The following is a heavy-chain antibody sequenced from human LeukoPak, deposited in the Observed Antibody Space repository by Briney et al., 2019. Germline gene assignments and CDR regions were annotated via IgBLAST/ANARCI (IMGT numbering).Heavy chain of an antibody. V-gene: IGHV4-4*07. CDR2: IHTSGST. CDR1: GGSISSSY. Sequence: SETLSLTCTVSGGSISSSYWSWVRQPAGKGLEWIGRIHTSGSTNYNPSLKSRVTMSVDTSKNQFSLKLSSVTAADTAVYYCARDQYYYDSSGYLTFDYWGQGTLVTVSS. CDR3: ARDQYYYDSSGYLTFDY. J-gene: IGHJ4*02. D-gene: IGHD3-22*01.